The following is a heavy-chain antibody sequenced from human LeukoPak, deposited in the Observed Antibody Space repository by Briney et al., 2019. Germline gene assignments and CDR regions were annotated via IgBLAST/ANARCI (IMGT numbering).Heavy chain of an antibody. D-gene: IGHD3-10*01. CDR1: GGPISSGGYY. CDR3: ARDIGELFDY. V-gene: IGHV4-31*03. J-gene: IGHJ4*02. Sequence: PSQTLSLTCTVSGGPISSGGYYSSWIPQHPGKGLEWIGYIYYSGSTYYNPSLKSRVTISVDTSKNQFSLKLSSVTAADTAVYYCARDIGELFDYWGQGTLVTVSS. CDR2: IYYSGST.